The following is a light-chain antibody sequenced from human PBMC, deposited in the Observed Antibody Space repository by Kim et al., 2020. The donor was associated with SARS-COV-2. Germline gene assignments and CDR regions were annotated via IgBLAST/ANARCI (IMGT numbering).Light chain of an antibody. CDR1: QSVSSY. CDR3: QQRSNWPPGGT. CDR2: DAS. J-gene: IGKJ4*01. Sequence: PGERATLSCRASQSVSSYLAWYQQKPGQAPRLLIYDASNRATGILARFSGSGSGTDFTLTISSLEPEDFAVYYCQQRSNWPPGGTFGGGTKVDIK. V-gene: IGKV3-11*01.